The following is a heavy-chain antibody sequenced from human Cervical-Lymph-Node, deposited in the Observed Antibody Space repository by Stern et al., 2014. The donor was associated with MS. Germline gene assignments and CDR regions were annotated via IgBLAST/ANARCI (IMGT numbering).Heavy chain of an antibody. Sequence: VQLVESGAEVKKPGSSVKVSCKASGGTFSRYGISWARQAPGQGLDWMGGIIPIFGTPNYAQKFQGRVTITADESTSTAYMELSSLRSEDTAVYSCAGLNSAYYYGMDVWGQGTTVTVSS. V-gene: IGHV1-69*01. CDR1: GGTFSRYG. D-gene: IGHD1-1*01. J-gene: IGHJ6*02. CDR3: AGLNSAYYYGMDV. CDR2: IIPIFGTP.